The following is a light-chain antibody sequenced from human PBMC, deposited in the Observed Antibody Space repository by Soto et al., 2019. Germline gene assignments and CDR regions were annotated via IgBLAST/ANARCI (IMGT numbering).Light chain of an antibody. J-gene: IGKJ2*01. CDR1: QSVSNNY. Sequence: EIVLTQSPGTLSLSPGERATLSCRASQSVSNNYLAWYQQKPGQAPRLLIYGASSRAPGNPDRFSGSGSGTDFTLTISRLEPEDSAVYFCQQYASWYTFGQGTKLEIK. CDR3: QQYASWYT. CDR2: GAS. V-gene: IGKV3-20*01.